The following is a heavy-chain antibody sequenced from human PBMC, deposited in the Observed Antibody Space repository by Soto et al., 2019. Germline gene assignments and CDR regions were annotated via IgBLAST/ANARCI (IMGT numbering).Heavy chain of an antibody. CDR1: GYSFTSYW. CDR3: ARHRIYYGSGSAAYYYYGMDV. Sequence: PGESLKISCKGSGYSFTSYWIGWVRQMPGKGLEWMGIIYPGDSDTRYSPSFQGQVTISADKSISTAYLQWSSLKASDTAMYYCARHRIYYGSGSAAYYYYGMDVWGEGTTVTVS. J-gene: IGHJ6*02. V-gene: IGHV5-51*01. D-gene: IGHD3-10*01. CDR2: IYPGDSDT.